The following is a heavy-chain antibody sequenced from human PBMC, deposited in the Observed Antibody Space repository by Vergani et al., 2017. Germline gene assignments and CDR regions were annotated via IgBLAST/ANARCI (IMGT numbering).Heavy chain of an antibody. D-gene: IGHD3-10*01. Sequence: EVQLVESGGGLVKPGGSLRLSCAASGFTFSNAWMSWVRQAPGKGLEWVGRIKSKTDGGTTEYAAPVKGRFTISRDDSKKQLYLQMNSLKTEDTAVYYCTTDGQVWFGELLFHPGYWGQGTLVTVSS. CDR1: GFTFSNAW. V-gene: IGHV3-15*01. CDR3: TTDGQVWFGELLFHPGY. J-gene: IGHJ4*02. CDR2: IKSKTDGGTT.